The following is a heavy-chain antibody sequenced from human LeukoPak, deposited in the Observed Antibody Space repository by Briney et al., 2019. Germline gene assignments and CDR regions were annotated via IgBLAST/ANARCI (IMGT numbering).Heavy chain of an antibody. V-gene: IGHV1-46*01. CDR1: GYTFTTYY. CDR3: ALYSSTWY. Sequence: ASVKVSCKASGYTFTTYYIHWVRQAPGQGLEWMGIINPTGGSTTYAQKFQGRVTMTRDTSTSAVFMEVNSLRSEDTAVYYCALYSSTWYWGQGTLVTVSS. J-gene: IGHJ4*02. CDR2: INPTGGST. D-gene: IGHD6-13*01.